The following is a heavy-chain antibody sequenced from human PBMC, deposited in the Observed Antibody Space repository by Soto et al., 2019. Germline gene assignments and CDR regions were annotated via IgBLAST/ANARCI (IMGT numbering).Heavy chain of an antibody. CDR2: IYYSGST. CDR3: ARDAGGIAAADPPYYYMDV. J-gene: IGHJ6*03. CDR1: GGSISSYY. Sequence: SSETLSLTCTVSGGSISSYYWIWIRQPPGKGLEWIGYIYYSGSTNYNPSLKSRVTISVDTSKNQFSLKLSSVTAADTAVYYCARDAGGIAAADPPYYYMDVWGKGTTVTVSS. V-gene: IGHV4-59*01. D-gene: IGHD6-13*01.